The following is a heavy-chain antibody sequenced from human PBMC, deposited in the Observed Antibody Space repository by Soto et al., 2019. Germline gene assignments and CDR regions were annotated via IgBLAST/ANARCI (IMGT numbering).Heavy chain of an antibody. D-gene: IGHD5-12*01. CDR1: GDSVSSNTAS. Sequence: SQTLSLPCVLSGDSVSSNTASWNWIRQSPSRGFEWLGRTYFRSKWYNDYAVSVKSRIIINPDTSNNQFSLQLNSVTPEDTAVYFCAKGDNLGPKTGYAFDPWGQGIMVTVSS. V-gene: IGHV6-1*01. CDR3: AKGDNLGPKTGYAFDP. CDR2: TYFRSKWYN. J-gene: IGHJ5*02.